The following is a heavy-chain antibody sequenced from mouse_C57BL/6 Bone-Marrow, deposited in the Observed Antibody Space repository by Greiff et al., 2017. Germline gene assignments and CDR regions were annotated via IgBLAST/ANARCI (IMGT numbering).Heavy chain of an antibody. CDR2: ISDGGSYT. CDR1: GFTFSSYA. J-gene: IGHJ4*01. Sequence: EVKLMESGGGLVKPGGSLKLSCAASGFTFSSYAMSWVRQTPEKRLEWVATISDGGSYTYYPDNVKGRFTISRDNAKNNLYLQMSHLTSEDTAMYYCAREDGDGDAMDYWGQGTSVTVSA. CDR3: AREDGDGDAMDY. V-gene: IGHV5-4*01. D-gene: IGHD2-3*01.